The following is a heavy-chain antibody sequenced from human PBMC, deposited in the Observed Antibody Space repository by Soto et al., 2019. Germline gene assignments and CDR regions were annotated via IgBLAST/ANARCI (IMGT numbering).Heavy chain of an antibody. J-gene: IGHJ4*02. CDR1: GYTFTSYY. CDR3: ARDVWDSSGWWYFDY. D-gene: IGHD6-19*01. V-gene: IGHV1-46*03. CDR2: INPSGGST. Sequence: GASVKVSSKASGYTFTSYYMHWVRQAPGQGLEWMGIINPSGGSTSYAQKFQGRVTMTRDTSTSTVYMELSSLRSEDTAVYYCARDVWDSSGWWYFDYWGQGTLVTVSS.